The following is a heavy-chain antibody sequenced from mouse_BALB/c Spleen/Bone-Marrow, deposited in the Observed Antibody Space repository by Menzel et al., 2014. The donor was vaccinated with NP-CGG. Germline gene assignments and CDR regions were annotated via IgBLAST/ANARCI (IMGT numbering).Heavy chain of an antibody. CDR1: GYTFTSYW. J-gene: IGHJ4*01. CDR2: IDLSDSET. CDR3: ARALGDGYYYAMDY. D-gene: IGHD2-3*01. Sequence: VQLQESGAELVKPGAPVKLSCKASGYTFTSYWMNWVKQRPGRGLEWIGRIDLSDSETHYNQKFKDKATLTVDKSSSTAYIQLSSLTSEDSAVYYCARALGDGYYYAMDYWGQGTSVTVSS. V-gene: IGHV1-69*02.